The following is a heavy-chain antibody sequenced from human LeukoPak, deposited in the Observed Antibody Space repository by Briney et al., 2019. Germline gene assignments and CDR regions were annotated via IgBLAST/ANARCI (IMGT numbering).Heavy chain of an antibody. V-gene: IGHV3-21*01. CDR3: ARDSQIQLWRSGAFDI. Sequence: GGSLRLSCAASGLTFSTYSMNWVRQAPGKGLEWVSSIGGSSTSKYYADSVKGRFTISRDNAKNSLYLQMNSLRAEDTAVYYCARDSQIQLWRSGAFDIWGQGTMVTVSS. D-gene: IGHD5-18*01. CDR2: IGGSSTSK. CDR1: GLTFSTYS. J-gene: IGHJ3*02.